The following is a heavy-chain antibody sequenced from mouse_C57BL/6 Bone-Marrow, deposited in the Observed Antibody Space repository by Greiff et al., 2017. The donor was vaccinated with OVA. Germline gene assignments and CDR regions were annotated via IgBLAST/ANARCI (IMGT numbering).Heavy chain of an antibody. CDR2: IYPASGNT. J-gene: IGHJ2*01. CDR3: ARGDWDYFDY. Sequence: QLQQSGPELVKPGASVKISCKASGYTFTDYYINWVKQRPGQGLEWIGWIYPASGNTKYNEKFKGKATLTVDTSSSTAYMQLSSLTSEDSAVYVCARGDWDYFDYWGQGTTITVSS. V-gene: IGHV1-84*01. CDR1: GYTFTDYY. D-gene: IGHD4-1*01.